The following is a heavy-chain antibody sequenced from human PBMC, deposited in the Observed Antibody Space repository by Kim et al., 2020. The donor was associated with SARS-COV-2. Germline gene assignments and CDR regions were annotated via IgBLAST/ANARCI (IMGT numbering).Heavy chain of an antibody. J-gene: IGHJ6*02. CDR2: IYYSGST. Sequence: SETLSLTCTVSGGSISSYYWSWIRQPPGKGLEWIGYIYYSGSTNYNPSLKSRVTISVDTSKNQFSLKLSSVTAADTAVYYCARHLRQRPYYYYYYYGMDVWGQRTTVTVSS. D-gene: IGHD6-25*01. CDR1: GGSISSYY. V-gene: IGHV4-59*08. CDR3: ARHLRQRPYYYYYYYGMDV.